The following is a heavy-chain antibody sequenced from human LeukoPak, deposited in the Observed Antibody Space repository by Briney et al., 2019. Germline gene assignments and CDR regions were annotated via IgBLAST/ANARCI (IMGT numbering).Heavy chain of an antibody. CDR3: VRDNWSEFDP. Sequence: ASVKVSCKASGYRFSSVGISWVRQAPGQGLEWIGWVSTYNSETNYAPKFQARVTMTKDTSTSTVFLEMWSLRADDTAVYYCVRDNWSEFDPWGQGTLVTVSS. CDR1: GYRFSSVG. D-gene: IGHD1-1*01. J-gene: IGHJ5*02. CDR2: VSTYNSET. V-gene: IGHV1-18*01.